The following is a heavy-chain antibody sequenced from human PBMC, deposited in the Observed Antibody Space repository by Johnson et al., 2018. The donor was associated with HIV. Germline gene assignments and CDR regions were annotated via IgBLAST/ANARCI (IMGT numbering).Heavy chain of an antibody. J-gene: IGHJ3*01. CDR2: INWNGGST. Sequence: VQLVESGGGLVQRGGSLRLSCAASGFTFDDYGMSWVRQAPGKGLEWVSGINWNGGSTYYADSVKGRFTISRDNSKNTLYLQMSSLRSDDTAVYFCARVQRSGWFHTDAFDLWGQGTMVTVSS. CDR1: GFTFDDYG. V-gene: IGHV3-20*04. D-gene: IGHD6-19*01. CDR3: ARVQRSGWFHTDAFDL.